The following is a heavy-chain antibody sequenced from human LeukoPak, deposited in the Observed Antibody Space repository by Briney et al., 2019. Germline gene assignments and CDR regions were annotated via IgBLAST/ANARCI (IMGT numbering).Heavy chain of an antibody. CDR3: TGRPRIAVPGTISDY. Sequence: SETLSLTCTVSGGPISTTSHYWGWIRQPPGKGLEWIGTIDYRGSTSTNPSLESRVTISLDTSENQLSLNLRSVTAADTAVYYCTGRPRIAVPGTISDYWGRGTLVSVSS. V-gene: IGHV4-39*07. CDR1: GGPISTTSHY. D-gene: IGHD6-19*01. CDR2: IDYRGST. J-gene: IGHJ4*02.